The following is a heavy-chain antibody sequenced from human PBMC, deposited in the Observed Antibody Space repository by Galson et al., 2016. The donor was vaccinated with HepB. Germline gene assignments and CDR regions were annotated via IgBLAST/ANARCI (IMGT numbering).Heavy chain of an antibody. V-gene: IGHV3-30*18. Sequence: LRLSCAASGFTFSRYGMHWVRQAPGKGLEWVALMSTDAGDKYYADSVKGRFTISGDNSKNTLYLQMNSLRPEDTAVYFCVKGASYAFFSWGQGTLVTVSS. CDR2: MSTDAGDK. D-gene: IGHD3/OR15-3a*01. CDR1: GFTFSRYG. J-gene: IGHJ5*02. CDR3: VKGASYAFFS.